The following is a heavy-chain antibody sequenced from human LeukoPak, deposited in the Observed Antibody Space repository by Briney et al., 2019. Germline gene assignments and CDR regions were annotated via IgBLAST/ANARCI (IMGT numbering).Heavy chain of an antibody. CDR1: GGSFSGYY. J-gene: IGHJ3*02. CDR2: INHSGST. V-gene: IGHV4-34*01. CDR3: AREGLRYFDWLLPVHDAFDI. Sequence: PSETLSLTCAVYGGSFSGYYWSWIRQPPGKGLEWIGEINHSGSTNYNPSLKSRVTISVDTFKNQFSLKLSSVTAADTAVYYCAREGLRYFDWLLPVHDAFDIWGQGTMVTVSS. D-gene: IGHD3-9*01.